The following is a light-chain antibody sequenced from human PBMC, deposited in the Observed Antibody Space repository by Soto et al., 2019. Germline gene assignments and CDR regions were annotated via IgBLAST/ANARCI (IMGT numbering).Light chain of an antibody. CDR2: AAS. J-gene: IGKJ5*01. CDR3: QQCDSFPIT. V-gene: IGKV1-12*01. CDR1: QSISRW. Sequence: DSRMRQSPSSVSASVGDRVTITCGASQSISRWLAWYQQNPGTVPKLLIYAASSLHSGVPSRFSGSGSGTEFTLTITSLQPEDFGTYYCQQCDSFPITFGQGTRLEIK.